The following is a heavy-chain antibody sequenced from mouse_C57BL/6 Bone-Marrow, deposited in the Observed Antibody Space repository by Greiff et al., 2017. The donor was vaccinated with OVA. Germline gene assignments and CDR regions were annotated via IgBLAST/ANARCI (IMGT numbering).Heavy chain of an antibody. CDR3: ARHQNYGSSSAMDY. CDR1: GFTFSDYY. Sequence: EVQVVESGGGLVQPGGSLKLSCAASGFTFSDYYMYWVRQTPEKRLEWVAYISNGGGSTYYPDTVKGRFTISRDNAKNTLYLQMSRLKSEDTAMYYCARHQNYGSSSAMDYWGQGTSVTVSS. V-gene: IGHV5-12*01. J-gene: IGHJ4*01. D-gene: IGHD1-1*01. CDR2: ISNGGGST.